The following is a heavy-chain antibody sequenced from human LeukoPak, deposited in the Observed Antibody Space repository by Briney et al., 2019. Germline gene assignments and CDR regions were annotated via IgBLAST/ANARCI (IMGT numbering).Heavy chain of an antibody. D-gene: IGHD2-15*01. CDR3: ARKGGHFDY. CDR2: IYYNGST. Sequence: PSETLPLTCTVSGGSISYYYWSWIRQSPGKGLEWIGYIYYNGSTNYNPSLKSRVTMSVDMSKNQFSLKLSSVTAADTAIYYCARKGGHFDYWGQGTLVTVSS. J-gene: IGHJ4*02. V-gene: IGHV4-59*01. CDR1: GGSISYYY.